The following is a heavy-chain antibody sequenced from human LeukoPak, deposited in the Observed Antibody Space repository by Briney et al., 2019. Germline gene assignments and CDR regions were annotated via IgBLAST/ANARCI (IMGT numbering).Heavy chain of an antibody. CDR3: ARDRGYCSGGSCFAFDI. V-gene: IGHV1-69*13. D-gene: IGHD2-15*01. CDR2: IIPIFGTA. Sequence: SVKVSCKASGGTFSSYAISWVRQAPGQGLEWMGGIIPIFGTANYAQKFQGRVTITADESTSTAYMELSSLRSEDTAVYYCARDRGYCSGGSCFAFDIWGQGTMVTVS. CDR1: GGTFSSYA. J-gene: IGHJ3*02.